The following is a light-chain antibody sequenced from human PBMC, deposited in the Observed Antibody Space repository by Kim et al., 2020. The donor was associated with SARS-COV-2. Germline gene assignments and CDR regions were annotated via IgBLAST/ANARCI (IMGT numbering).Light chain of an antibody. CDR2: GAS. CDR3: QQYHNWPET. Sequence: EIVMTQSPATLSVSPGERATLSCWASQSVTNSLAWYQQKPGQAPRLLIYGASTRAAGLPARFSGSGFATQFTLTISSLQSEDFALYYCQQYHNWPETFGQGTKLEIK. J-gene: IGKJ2*01. V-gene: IGKV3-15*01. CDR1: QSVTNS.